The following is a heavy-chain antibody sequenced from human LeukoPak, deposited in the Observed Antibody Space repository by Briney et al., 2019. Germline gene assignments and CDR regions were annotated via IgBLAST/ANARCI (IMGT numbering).Heavy chain of an antibody. CDR1: GFTFSNYW. Sequence: GGSLRLSCAAPGFTFSNYWMHWIRQAPGKGLVWVSRIKSDGSSTNYADSVKGRFTISRDNAKNTLYLQMNSLRAEDTAVYYCSRSPYLHYSGSYDYFDYWGQGTLVTVS. CDR3: SRSPYLHYSGSYDYFDY. V-gene: IGHV3-74*01. J-gene: IGHJ4*02. CDR2: IKSDGSST. D-gene: IGHD1-26*01.